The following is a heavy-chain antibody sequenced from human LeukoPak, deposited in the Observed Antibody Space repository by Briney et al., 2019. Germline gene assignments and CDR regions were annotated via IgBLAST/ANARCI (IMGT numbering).Heavy chain of an antibody. V-gene: IGHV3-33*08. CDR2: IWFDGSNK. CDR3: ARVVSYYGSSYRLLDL. J-gene: IGHJ2*01. D-gene: IGHD3-10*01. CDR1: GFTFARYG. Sequence: GGSLRLSCAASGFTFARYGMHWVRQAPGKGLEWVALIWFDGSNKHYADSVKGRFTISRDNSKNTMYLQMDSLRAEDTAVYYCARVVSYYGSSYRLLDLWGRGTLVTVSS.